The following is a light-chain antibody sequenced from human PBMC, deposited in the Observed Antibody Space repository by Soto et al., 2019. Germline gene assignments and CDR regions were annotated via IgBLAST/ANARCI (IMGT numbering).Light chain of an antibody. CDR2: GAL. Sequence: EIVLTQSPATLSLSPGERATLSCRAGPSVANFVAGYQQQPGQAPRLLIYGALNRATGIPARFSGSGSGTDFTLTISSLEPEDSAVYYCQQRNIWPPVTFGHGTRLEIK. J-gene: IGKJ5*01. V-gene: IGKV3-11*01. CDR1: PSVANF. CDR3: QQRNIWPPVT.